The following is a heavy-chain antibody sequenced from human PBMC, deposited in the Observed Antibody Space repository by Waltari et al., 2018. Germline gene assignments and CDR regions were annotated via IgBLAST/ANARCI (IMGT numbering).Heavy chain of an antibody. CDR2: INHSGRT. Sequence: QVQLQQWGAGLLKPSETLSLTCAVYGGSLSGYYWSWIRQPPGKGLEWIGEINHSGRTNDNPSLKRRVTISVDTSKNQFSLKLSAVTAADTAVYYCARGRKAARPFKAFDIWGQGTMVTVSS. CDR3: ARGRKAARPFKAFDI. J-gene: IGHJ3*02. V-gene: IGHV4-34*01. D-gene: IGHD6-6*01. CDR1: GGSLSGYY.